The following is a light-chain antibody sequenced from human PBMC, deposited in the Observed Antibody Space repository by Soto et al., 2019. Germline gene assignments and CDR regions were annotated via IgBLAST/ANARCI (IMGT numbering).Light chain of an antibody. CDR3: QSYANSLSGVV. CDR2: GNS. CDR1: SSNIGAGYD. Sequence: QSVLTQPPSVSGAPGQRFPFSCTGSSSNIGAGYDVHWYQQLPGTAPKLLIYGNSNRPSGVPDRFSGSKSGTSASLAITGLQAEDEADYYCQSYANSLSGVVFGGGTKLTVL. V-gene: IGLV1-40*01. J-gene: IGLJ3*02.